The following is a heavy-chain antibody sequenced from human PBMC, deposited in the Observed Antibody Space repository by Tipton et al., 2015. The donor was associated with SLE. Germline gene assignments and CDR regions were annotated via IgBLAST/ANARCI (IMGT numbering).Heavy chain of an antibody. J-gene: IGHJ3*02. CDR3: ASTYGSGSLDAFDI. Sequence: SLRLSCAASGFTFSSYGMHWVRQAPGKGLEWVAFIRYDGSNKYYADSVKGRFTISRDNSKNTLYLQMNSLRAEDTAVYYCASTYGSGSLDAFDIWGQGTMVTVSS. CDR2: IRYDGSNK. D-gene: IGHD3-10*01. CDR1: GFTFSSYG. V-gene: IGHV3-30*02.